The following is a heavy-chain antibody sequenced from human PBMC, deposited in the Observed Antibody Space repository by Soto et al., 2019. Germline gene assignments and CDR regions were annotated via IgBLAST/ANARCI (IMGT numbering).Heavy chain of an antibody. CDR3: ARALGYSSSLYPGRFDP. V-gene: IGHV4-59*01. CDR1: GDSISSYY. J-gene: IGHJ5*02. D-gene: IGHD6-13*01. Sequence: SETLSLTCTVSGDSISSYYWSWIRQPPGKGLEWIGYIYNNGNTNYNPSLKSRVTISVDTSKNQFSLKLSSVTAADTAVYSCARALGYSSSLYPGRFDPWGPGTMVTVSS. CDR2: IYNNGNT.